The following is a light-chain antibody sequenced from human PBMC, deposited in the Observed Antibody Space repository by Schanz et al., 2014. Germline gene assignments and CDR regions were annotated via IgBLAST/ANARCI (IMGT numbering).Light chain of an antibody. Sequence: DIVLTQFPDTLSLSPGERATLSCRASQSVTSTSLAWYQQKPGQAPRLLIYGASTRATGIPARFSGSGSGTDFTLTISSLEPEDFAVYYCQQRSNWPLTFGGGTKVEIK. V-gene: IGKV3D-20*02. CDR2: GAS. J-gene: IGKJ4*01. CDR3: QQRSNWPLT. CDR1: QSVTSTS.